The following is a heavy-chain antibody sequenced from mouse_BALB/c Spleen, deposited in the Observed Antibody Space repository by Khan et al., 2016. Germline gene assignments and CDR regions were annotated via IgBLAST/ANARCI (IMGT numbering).Heavy chain of an antibody. CDR2: ISYSGST. CDR3: ARWDGGYLYYWDY. Sequence: EVQLQESGPGLVKPSQSLSLTCTVTGYSITSDYAWNWIRQFPGNKLEWMGYISYSGSTSYNPSLKSRISITRDTSTNQFFLQLNSVTTEDTATYYCARWDGGYLYYWDYWGQGTTLTVSS. J-gene: IGHJ2*01. V-gene: IGHV3-2*02. D-gene: IGHD2-3*01. CDR1: GYSITSDYA.